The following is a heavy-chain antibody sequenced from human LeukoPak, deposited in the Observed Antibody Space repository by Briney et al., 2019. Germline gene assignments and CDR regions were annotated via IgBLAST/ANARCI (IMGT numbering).Heavy chain of an antibody. CDR2: IYYSGST. D-gene: IGHD2-15*01. J-gene: IGHJ4*02. CDR1: GGSISSYY. V-gene: IGHV4-59*08. Sequence: SETLSLTCTVTGGSISSYYWSWIRQPPGKGLEWIGYIYYSGSTNYNPSLKSRVTISVDTSKNQFSLKLSSVTAADTAVYYCARLVGSREHFFDYWGQGTLVTVSS. CDR3: ARLVGSREHFFDY.